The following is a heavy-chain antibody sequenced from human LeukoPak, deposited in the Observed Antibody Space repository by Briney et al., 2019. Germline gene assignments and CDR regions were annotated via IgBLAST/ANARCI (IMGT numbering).Heavy chain of an antibody. J-gene: IGHJ4*02. D-gene: IGHD3-22*01. CDR2: IYYSENT. Sequence: SETLSLTCTVSSVSISSYYWSWIRQPPGKGLEWIGYIYYSENTNYNSSLKSRVTISEDTSKNQFSLNLTSVTAADTAVYYCAGGNFYDSSGHPYHFHYWGQGTLVTVPS. CDR3: AGGNFYDSSGHPYHFHY. CDR1: SVSISSYY. V-gene: IGHV4-59*01.